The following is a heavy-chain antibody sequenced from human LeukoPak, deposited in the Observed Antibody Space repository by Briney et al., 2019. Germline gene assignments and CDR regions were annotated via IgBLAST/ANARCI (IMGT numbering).Heavy chain of an antibody. Sequence: SETLSLTCAVSAGSFTGYYWSGLRQPRGKGREGIGEIYHAGSISYTPSLRSTVTISVDTFKNKFNLTLRAVNAADRAIYYCARGGYGPASHYRYWGQGTLVTVSS. D-gene: IGHD3-10*01. CDR1: AGSFTGYY. CDR2: IYHAGSI. J-gene: IGHJ4*02. V-gene: IGHV4-34*01. CDR3: ARGGYGPASHYRY.